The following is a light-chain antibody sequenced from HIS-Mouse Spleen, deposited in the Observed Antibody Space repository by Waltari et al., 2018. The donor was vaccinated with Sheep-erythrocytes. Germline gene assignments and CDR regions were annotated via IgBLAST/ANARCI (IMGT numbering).Light chain of an antibody. CDR2: DVS. V-gene: IGLV2-14*03. Sequence: QSALTQTASVSGSPGQSITISCTRTSSDVGGYNHVSWYQQHPGKAPKLMIYDVSNRPSGVSNRFSGSKSGNTASLTISGLQAEDEADYYCSSYTSSSTLVVFGGGTKLTVL. CDR3: SSYTSSSTLVV. J-gene: IGLJ2*01. CDR1: SSDVGGYNH.